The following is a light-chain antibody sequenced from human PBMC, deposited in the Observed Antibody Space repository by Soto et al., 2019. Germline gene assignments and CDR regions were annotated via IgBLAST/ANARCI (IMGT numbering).Light chain of an antibody. CDR2: GAS. CDR3: QQYGSAPLT. V-gene: IGKV3-20*01. Sequence: EIVLTQSPGTLSLSPGERATLSCRASQSVSSSFLAWYQQKPGQAPRLLIYGASSRATGIPDRFSGSGSGTDFTLTIRRLEPEDFAVYYCQQYGSAPLTFGQGTKLGIK. J-gene: IGKJ2*01. CDR1: QSVSSSF.